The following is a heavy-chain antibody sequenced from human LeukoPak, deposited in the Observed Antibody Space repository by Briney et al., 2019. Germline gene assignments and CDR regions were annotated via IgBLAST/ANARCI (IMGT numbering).Heavy chain of an antibody. CDR3: AKDLDCSGGSCYSGRLQH. CDR1: GFTVSSNY. D-gene: IGHD2-15*01. J-gene: IGHJ1*01. V-gene: IGHV3-30*02. CDR2: IRYDGTIE. Sequence: GGSLRLSCAASGFTVSSNYMSWVRQAPGKGLEWVAFIRYDGTIEYYVDSVKGRFTISRDNSKNTVYLQMNSLRVEDTAVYYCAKDLDCSGGSCYSGRLQHWGQGTLVTVSS.